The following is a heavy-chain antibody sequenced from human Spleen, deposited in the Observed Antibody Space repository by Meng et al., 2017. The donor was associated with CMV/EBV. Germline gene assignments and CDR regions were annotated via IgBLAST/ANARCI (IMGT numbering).Heavy chain of an antibody. V-gene: IGHV4-59*01. J-gene: IGHJ1*01. CDR1: RGSITTYF. CDR3: AVGGTGVASAH. Sequence: SETLSLTCTVSRGSITTYFWNWIRQSPGKGLEWIGHISYSGGTNYNPSLKSRLTISMDTSKHQFSLKLSSVTTADTAVYYCAVGGTGVASAHWGQGTLVTVSS. CDR2: ISYSGGT. D-gene: IGHD4-23*01.